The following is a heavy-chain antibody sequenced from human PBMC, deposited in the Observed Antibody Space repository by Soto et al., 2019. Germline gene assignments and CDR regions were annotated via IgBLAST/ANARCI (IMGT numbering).Heavy chain of an antibody. V-gene: IGHV4-34*01. Sequence: AETLSLTCAVYGESLSAYYCTFIRHPPCKGLEWIVEINQSGSTNYNPSLKSRVTMSADTSKKHFSLKVTSVTAADTAVYYCARGTVYVPFLFPCLDVWGQGTTVTVSS. CDR3: ARGTVYVPFLFPCLDV. CDR2: INQSGST. CDR1: GESLSAYY. D-gene: IGHD3-10*02. J-gene: IGHJ6*02.